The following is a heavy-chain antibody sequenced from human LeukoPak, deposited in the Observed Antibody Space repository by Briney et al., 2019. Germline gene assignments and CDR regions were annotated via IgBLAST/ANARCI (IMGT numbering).Heavy chain of an antibody. J-gene: IGHJ4*02. V-gene: IGHV3-7*01. CDR2: IKQDGSEK. D-gene: IGHD1-26*01. CDR3: AKDHWFAVGNPDRDAVYNFDY. CDR1: GFTFSSYW. Sequence: GGSLRLSCAASGFTFSSYWMSWVRQAPGKGLEWVANIKQDGSEKYYVDSVKGRFTVSRDDAQNSLFLQMNSLRVEDTAIYYCAKDHWFAVGNPDRDAVYNFDYWGRGTLVTVSS.